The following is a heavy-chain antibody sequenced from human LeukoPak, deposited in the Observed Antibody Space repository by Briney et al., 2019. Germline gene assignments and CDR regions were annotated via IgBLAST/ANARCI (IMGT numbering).Heavy chain of an antibody. J-gene: IGHJ4*02. Sequence: PGGSLRLSCAASGFTFSSYSMNWVRQAPGKGLEWVSSISSSSSYIYYADSVKGRFTISRDNAKNSLYLQMNSLRAEDTAVYYCARDFSIAAAGSLYYFDYWGQGTLVTVSS. CDR2: ISSSSSYI. V-gene: IGHV3-21*01. CDR3: ARDFSIAAAGSLYYFDY. CDR1: GFTFSSYS. D-gene: IGHD6-13*01.